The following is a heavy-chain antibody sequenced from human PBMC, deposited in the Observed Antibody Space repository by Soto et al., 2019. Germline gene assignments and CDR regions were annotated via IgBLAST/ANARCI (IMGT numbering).Heavy chain of an antibody. CDR1: GFTFSSYG. CDR3: ARGKTGWGDYLPFFYYYYYGMDV. J-gene: IGHJ6*02. V-gene: IGHV3-33*01. D-gene: IGHD4-17*01. Sequence: PGGSLRLSCAASGFTFSSYGMHWVRQAPGKGLEWVAVIWYDGSNKYYADSVKGRFTISRDNSKNTLYLQMNSLRAEDTAVYYCARGKTGWGDYLPFFYYYYYGMDVWGQGTTVTVSS. CDR2: IWYDGSNK.